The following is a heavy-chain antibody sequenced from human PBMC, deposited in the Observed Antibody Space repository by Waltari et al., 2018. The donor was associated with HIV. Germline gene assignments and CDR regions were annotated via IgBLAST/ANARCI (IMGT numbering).Heavy chain of an antibody. D-gene: IGHD6-13*01. Sequence: EVQLLESGGGLVQPGGSLRLSCAASGFTFSSHGISWVRQATGKGLGWVSVIRGGGESTYDAASVKGRFTISRDNSKNTLYLQMNSLRAEDTAVYYCAKDSQQLVNYFDYWGQGTLVTVAS. V-gene: IGHV3-23*01. CDR1: GFTFSSHG. J-gene: IGHJ4*02. CDR2: IRGGGEST. CDR3: AKDSQQLVNYFDY.